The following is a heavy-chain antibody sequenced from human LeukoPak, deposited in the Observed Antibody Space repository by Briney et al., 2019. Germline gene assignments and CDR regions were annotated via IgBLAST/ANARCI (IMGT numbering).Heavy chain of an antibody. J-gene: IGHJ4*02. V-gene: IGHV3-30*02. Sequence: PGGSLRLSCAASGFTFSSYGTHWVRQAPGKGLEWVAYIRYDGSNKYYADSAKGRFTISRDNSKNTLYLQINSMRAEDTAVYLCEKGASSGWYFDYWGQGTLVTVSS. CDR2: IRYDGSNK. D-gene: IGHD6-19*01. CDR1: GFTFSSYG. CDR3: EKGASSGWYFDY.